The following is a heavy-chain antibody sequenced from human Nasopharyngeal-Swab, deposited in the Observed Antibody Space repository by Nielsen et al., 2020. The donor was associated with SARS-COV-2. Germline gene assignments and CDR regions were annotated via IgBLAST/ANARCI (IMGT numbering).Heavy chain of an antibody. CDR1: GGSLSSSNYY. D-gene: IGHD4-11*01. CDR3: GRLTKTTVTRRLYLDY. V-gene: IGHV4-39*02. J-gene: IGHJ4*02. CDR2: VTYSGPT. Sequence: GSLRLSCTVSGGSLSSSNYYWGWIRQPPGKGLEWIGTVTYSGPTYYNPSLKSPVTMSVDTSKNHFSLRLTSVTAADTAVYYCGRLTKTTVTRRLYLDYWGQGTLVTVSS.